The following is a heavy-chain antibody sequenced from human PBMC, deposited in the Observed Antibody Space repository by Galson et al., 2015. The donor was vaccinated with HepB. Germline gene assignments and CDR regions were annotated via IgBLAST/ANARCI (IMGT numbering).Heavy chain of an antibody. V-gene: IGHV3-48*04. CDR2: IDIRSGSSTI. CDR1: GFTFSTYT. Sequence: SLRLSCAASGFTFSTYTMNWVRQAPGQGLEWLSYIDIRSGSSTINYADSVKGRFTISIDNAKSSLYLQMNSLRADDTAVYHCARDRGPILTGYYRPYYYYGMDVWGQGTTVTVSS. D-gene: IGHD3-9*01. J-gene: IGHJ6*02. CDR3: ARDRGPILTGYYRPYYYYGMDV.